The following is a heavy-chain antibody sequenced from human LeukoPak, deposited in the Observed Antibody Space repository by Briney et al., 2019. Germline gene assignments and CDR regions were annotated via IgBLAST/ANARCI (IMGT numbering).Heavy chain of an antibody. J-gene: IGHJ4*02. V-gene: IGHV3-11*04. CDR3: ARIYYDSSGSFFDY. D-gene: IGHD3-22*01. CDR1: GFSVSSNY. Sequence: PGGSLRLSCAASGFSVSSNYMSWVRQAPGKGLEWVSYISTSGSPIYYADSVKGRFTISRDNAKNSLYLQMNSLRAEDTAVYYCARIYYDSSGSFFDYWGQGTLVTVSS. CDR2: ISTSGSPI.